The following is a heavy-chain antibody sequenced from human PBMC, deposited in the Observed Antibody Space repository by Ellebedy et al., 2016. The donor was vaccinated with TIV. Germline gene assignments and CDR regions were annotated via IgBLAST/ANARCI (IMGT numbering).Heavy chain of an antibody. CDR1: GFTFSSCAM. J-gene: IGHJ3*02. CDR3: ALSSGGEAFDI. Sequence: SCAASGFTFSSCAMSWVRQAPGKGLEWIGYIYYSGSTYYNPSLKSRVTMSVDTSKNQFSLKLSSVTAVDTAVYYCALSSGGEAFDIWGQGTMVTVSS. CDR2: IYYSGST. V-gene: IGHV4-28*01. D-gene: IGHD3-22*01.